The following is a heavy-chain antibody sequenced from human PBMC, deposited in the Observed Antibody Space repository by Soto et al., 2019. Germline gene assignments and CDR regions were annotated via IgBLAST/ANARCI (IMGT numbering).Heavy chain of an antibody. CDR2: IYYSGST. Sequence: PSETLSLTCTVSGGSISSYYWSWIRQPPGKGLEWIGYIYYSGSTNYNPSLKSRVTISVDTSKNQFSLKLSSVTAADTAVYYCATTGHLGLFDYWGQGTLVTVSS. CDR1: GGSISSYY. CDR3: ATTGHLGLFDY. D-gene: IGHD1-26*01. J-gene: IGHJ4*02. V-gene: IGHV4-59*01.